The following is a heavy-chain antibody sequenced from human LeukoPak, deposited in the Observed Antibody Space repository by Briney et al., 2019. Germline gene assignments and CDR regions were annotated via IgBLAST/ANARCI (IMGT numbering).Heavy chain of an antibody. J-gene: IGHJ4*02. CDR2: INPSGGRT. CDR1: GYTLTSYY. CDR3: ARGTLRYFDF. Sequence: ASVKVSCKASGYTLTSYYMHWVRQAPGQGPEGMGVINPSGGRTTSYAQEIQGRVTMTRDTSMSTVNMELSSLRSEDTAVYYCARGTLRYFDFWGQGTLVTVSS. V-gene: IGHV1-46*01. D-gene: IGHD3-9*01.